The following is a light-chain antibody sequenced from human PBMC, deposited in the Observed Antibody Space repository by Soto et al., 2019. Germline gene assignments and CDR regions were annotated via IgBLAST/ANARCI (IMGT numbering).Light chain of an antibody. CDR3: QQSNNWPYT. CDR1: QSVSDN. V-gene: IGKV3-15*01. J-gene: IGKJ2*01. CDR2: GAS. Sequence: EIVMTQSPATLSVSPGERATLSCRASQSVSDNLAWYQQKPGQAPSLLIYGASTRATGIPARFSGSGSGTEFTLTISILQSEDFAVYYCQQSNNWPYTFGQGTKLDIK.